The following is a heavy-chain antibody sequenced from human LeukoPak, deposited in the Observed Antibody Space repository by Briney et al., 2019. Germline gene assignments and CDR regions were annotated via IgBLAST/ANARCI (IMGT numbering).Heavy chain of an antibody. Sequence: PSQTLSLTCAVSDGSITTDDYFWSWIRQPPGKGLEWIGYISHSGRTYSNPSLESRVTMSIDKSQNQFSLKLSSVTAADTAVYYCARTAVWWYFDLWGRGTLVTVSS. CDR2: ISHSGRT. V-gene: IGHV4-30-2*01. D-gene: IGHD2-21*02. J-gene: IGHJ2*01. CDR1: DGSITTDDYF. CDR3: ARTAVWWYFDL.